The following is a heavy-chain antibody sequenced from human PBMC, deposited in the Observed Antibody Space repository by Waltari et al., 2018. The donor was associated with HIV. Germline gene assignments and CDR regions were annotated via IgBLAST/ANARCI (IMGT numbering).Heavy chain of an antibody. CDR3: ARDQGGIAVAGTPGDY. J-gene: IGHJ4*02. CDR2: INPNSGGT. D-gene: IGHD6-19*01. CDR1: GYTFTGYY. Sequence: QVQLVQSGAEVKKPGASVKVSCKASGYTFTGYYMPCVRQAPGQGLEWMGWINPNSGGTNYAQKFQGRVTMTRDTSISTAYMELSRLRSDDTAVYYCARDQGGIAVAGTPGDYWGQGTLVTVSS. V-gene: IGHV1-2*02.